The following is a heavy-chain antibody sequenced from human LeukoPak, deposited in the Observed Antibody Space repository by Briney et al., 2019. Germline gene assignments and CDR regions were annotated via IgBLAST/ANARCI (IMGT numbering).Heavy chain of an antibody. CDR3: ARRGDGSSYDY. CDR2: IYYSGTT. J-gene: IGHJ4*02. V-gene: IGHV4-39*01. Sequence: SETLSLTCTVSGVSISSSGYFWGWIRQPPGKGLEWIGSIYYSGTTYYNPSLKSRVTISVDTSKNQFSLKMSSVTAADAAVYYCARRGDGSSYDYWGQGTLVTVSS. D-gene: IGHD5-18*01. CDR1: GVSISSSGYF.